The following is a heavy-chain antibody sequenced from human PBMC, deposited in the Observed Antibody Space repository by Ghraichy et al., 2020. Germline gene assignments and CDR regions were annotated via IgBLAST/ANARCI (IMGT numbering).Heavy chain of an antibody. J-gene: IGHJ4*02. CDR2: APHSASP. D-gene: IGHD5/OR15-5a*01. CDR3: ARVNDGCLDY. V-gene: IGHV4-38-2*01. Sequence: SETLSLTCAVSGYSLSSGFYWGCLRQPPGKLLEWIGRAPHSASPYYEPSLGSRVTILVDTSKNQFSLKLTSVTAADTAVYYCARVNDGCLDYWGQGTLVSVAS. CDR1: GYSLSSGFY.